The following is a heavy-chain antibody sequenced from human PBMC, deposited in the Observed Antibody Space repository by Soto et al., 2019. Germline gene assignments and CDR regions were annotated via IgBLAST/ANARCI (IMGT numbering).Heavy chain of an antibody. CDR3: AKGSSWDNYFYYGLDV. CDR2: LSGSGDST. V-gene: IGHV3-23*01. CDR1: GFTFTSYA. D-gene: IGHD6-13*01. Sequence: EVHLLESGEGLVQPGGSLRLSCAASGFTFTSYAMSWVRQAAGKGLEWVSTLSGSGDSTYYADSVKGRFIISRDNLKNTLHLQMNSLRADDTAVYYCAKGSSWDNYFYYGLDVWGQGTTVTVSS. J-gene: IGHJ6*02.